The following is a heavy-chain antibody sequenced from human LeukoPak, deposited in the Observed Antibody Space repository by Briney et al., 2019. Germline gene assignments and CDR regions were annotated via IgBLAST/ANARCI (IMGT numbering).Heavy chain of an antibody. D-gene: IGHD5-12*01. Sequence: SETLSLTCAVYGGSFNGYYWSWIRQPPGKGLEWIGEINHSGSTNYNPSLKSRVTISVDTSKNQFSLKLSSVTAADTAVYYCARNLVATGIDYWGQGTLVTVSS. CDR3: ARNLVATGIDY. CDR1: GGSFNGYY. V-gene: IGHV4-34*01. CDR2: INHSGST. J-gene: IGHJ4*02.